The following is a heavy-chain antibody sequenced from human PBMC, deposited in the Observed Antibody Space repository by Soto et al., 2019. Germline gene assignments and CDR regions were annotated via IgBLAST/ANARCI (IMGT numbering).Heavy chain of an antibody. V-gene: IGHV3-30*18. CDR2: MSYDGSNE. CDR1: GFTFSHYA. D-gene: IGHD1-26*01. CDR3: AKAGSHNFAY. Sequence: QVQLVESGGGVVQPGRSLRLSCAASGFTFSHYAMHWVRQAPGKGLEWVALMSYDGSNEYYADSVKGRFTISRDNSKNPLYMQMTGLTAEESAVYYCAKAGSHNFAYWGQGTLVTVPS. J-gene: IGHJ4*02.